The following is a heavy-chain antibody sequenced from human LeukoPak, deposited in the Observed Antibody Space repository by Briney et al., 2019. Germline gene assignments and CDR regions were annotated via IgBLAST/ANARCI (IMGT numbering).Heavy chain of an antibody. CDR3: ARLVATSENDY. J-gene: IGHJ4*02. D-gene: IGHD5-12*01. Sequence: PSETLSLTCTVSGGSISGYYWSWIRQPPGKGLEWIGSIYYSGSTYYNPSLKSRVTISVDTSKNQFSLKLSSVTAADTAVYYCARLVATSENDYWGQGTLVTVSS. CDR1: GGSISGYY. CDR2: IYYSGST. V-gene: IGHV4-59*05.